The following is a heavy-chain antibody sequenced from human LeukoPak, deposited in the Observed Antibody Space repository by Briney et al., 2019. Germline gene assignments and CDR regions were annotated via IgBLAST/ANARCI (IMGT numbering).Heavy chain of an antibody. D-gene: IGHD4-17*01. J-gene: IGHJ4*02. Sequence: ASVKVSCKASGYTFTSYGISWVRQAPGQGPEWMGWISAYNGNTNYAQKLQGRVTMTTDTSTSTAYMELRSLRSDDTAVYYCARAGGYGDYSKTFYYWGQGTLVTVSS. CDR3: ARAGGYGDYSKTFYY. CDR1: GYTFTSYG. CDR2: ISAYNGNT. V-gene: IGHV1-18*01.